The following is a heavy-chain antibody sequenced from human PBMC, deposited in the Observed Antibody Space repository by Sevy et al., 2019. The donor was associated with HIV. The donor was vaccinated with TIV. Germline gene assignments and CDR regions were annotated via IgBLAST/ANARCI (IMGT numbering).Heavy chain of an antibody. CDR1: GFTFSSYW. V-gene: IGHV3-7*01. CDR3: ARAGGDIVVVPAAIEYYYYYYGMDV. D-gene: IGHD2-2*01. CDR2: IKQDGSEK. Sequence: GSLRLSCAASGFTFSSYWMSWVRQAPGKGLEWVANIKQDGSEKYYVDSVKGRFTISRDNAKNSLYLQMNSLRAEDTAVYYCARAGGDIVVVPAAIEYYYYYYGMDVWGQGTTVTVSS. J-gene: IGHJ6*02.